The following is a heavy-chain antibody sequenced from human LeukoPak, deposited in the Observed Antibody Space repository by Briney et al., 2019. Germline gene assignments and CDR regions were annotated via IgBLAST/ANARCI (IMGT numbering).Heavy chain of an antibody. CDR3: AKPMVRGALAY. CDR2: ISGSGGST. CDR1: GFSFSSYA. Sequence: GSLRLSCAASGFSFSSYAMSWVRQAPGKGLEWVSAISGSGGSTYYADSVKGRFTISRDNSKNTLYLQMNSQRAEDTAVYYCAKPMVRGALAYWGQGTLVTVSS. J-gene: IGHJ4*02. D-gene: IGHD3-10*01. V-gene: IGHV3-23*01.